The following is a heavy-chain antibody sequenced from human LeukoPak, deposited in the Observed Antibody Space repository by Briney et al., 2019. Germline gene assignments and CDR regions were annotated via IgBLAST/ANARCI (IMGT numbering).Heavy chain of an antibody. D-gene: IGHD2-21*02. CDR1: GGSFSAYY. CDR3: ARGGFYCGGDCYVDY. J-gene: IGHJ4*02. Sequence: SETLSLTCAVYGGSFSAYYWSWIRQPPGKGLEWIGEINHSGSANYNPSLKSRVTISVDTSKNQFSLKVSPVTAADTAVYYCARGGFYCGGDCYVDYWGQGTLVTVSS. CDR2: INHSGSA. V-gene: IGHV4-34*01.